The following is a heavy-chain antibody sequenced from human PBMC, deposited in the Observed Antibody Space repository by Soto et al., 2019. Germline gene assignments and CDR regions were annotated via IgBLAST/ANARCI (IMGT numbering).Heavy chain of an antibody. CDR2: ISGSGGST. Sequence: GGSLRLSCAASGFTFSSYAMSWVRQAPGKGLEWVSAISGSGGSTYYADSVKGRFTISRDNSKNTLYLQMNSLRAEDTAVYYCAKDDLDDIFGVATDAFDIWGQGTMVTVSS. J-gene: IGHJ3*02. D-gene: IGHD3-3*02. CDR3: AKDDLDDIFGVATDAFDI. CDR1: GFTFSSYA. V-gene: IGHV3-23*01.